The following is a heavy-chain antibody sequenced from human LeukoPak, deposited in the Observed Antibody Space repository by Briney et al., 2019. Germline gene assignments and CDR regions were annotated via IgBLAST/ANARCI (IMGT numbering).Heavy chain of an antibody. D-gene: IGHD3-3*01. Sequence: GGSLRLSCAASGFTFSSYSMNWVRQAPGKGLEWVSSISSSSYIYYADSVKGRFTISRDNAKNSLYLQMNSLRAEDTALYYCASSQGYDFWSGYLLDYWGQETLVTVSS. CDR1: GFTFSSYS. CDR3: ASSQGYDFWSGYLLDY. V-gene: IGHV3-21*04. J-gene: IGHJ4*02. CDR2: ISSSSYI.